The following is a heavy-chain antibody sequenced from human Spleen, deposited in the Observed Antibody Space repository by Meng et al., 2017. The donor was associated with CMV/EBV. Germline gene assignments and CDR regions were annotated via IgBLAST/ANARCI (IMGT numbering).Heavy chain of an antibody. CDR2: IIPIFGTA. CDR3: ATPGGSSSGYFDY. V-gene: IGHV1-69*05. D-gene: IGHD6-6*01. J-gene: IGHJ4*02. CDR1: GGTCSSYA. Sequence: KACGGTCSSYAISWVRQAPGQGLEWMGGIIPIFGTANYAQKFQGRVTITTDESTSTAYMELSSLRSEDTAVYYCATPGGSSSGYFDYWGQGTLVTVSS.